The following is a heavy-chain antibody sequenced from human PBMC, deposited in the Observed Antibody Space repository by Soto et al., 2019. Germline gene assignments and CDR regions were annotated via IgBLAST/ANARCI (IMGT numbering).Heavy chain of an antibody. Sequence: GGSLRLSCAASGFTFSSYSMNWVRQAPGKGLEWVSYISSSGSTIYYADSVKGRFTISRDNAKNSLYLQMNSLRAEDTAVYYCARSHLYYDSSGYPDYWGQGTLVTVS. J-gene: IGHJ4*02. CDR2: ISSSGSTI. CDR3: ARSHLYYDSSGYPDY. V-gene: IGHV3-48*04. D-gene: IGHD3-22*01. CDR1: GFTFSSYS.